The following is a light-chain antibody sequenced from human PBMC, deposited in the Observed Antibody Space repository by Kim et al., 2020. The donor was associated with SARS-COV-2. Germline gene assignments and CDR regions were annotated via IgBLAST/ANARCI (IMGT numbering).Light chain of an antibody. Sequence: VAQGQTARITWGGNSIGSKSVHWYQQRPGQAPVLVIYSDTDRPSGISERFSGSNSGNTATLTISRVEVGDEADYYCQVRHSTIDRVFGGGTQLTVL. CDR2: SDT. J-gene: IGLJ3*02. V-gene: IGLV3-21*01. CDR3: QVRHSTIDRV. CDR1: SIGSKS.